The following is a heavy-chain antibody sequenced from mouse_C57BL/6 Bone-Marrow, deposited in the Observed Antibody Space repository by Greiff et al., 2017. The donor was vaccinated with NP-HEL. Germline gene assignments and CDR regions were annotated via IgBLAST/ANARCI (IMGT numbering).Heavy chain of an antibody. V-gene: IGHV14-4*01. Sequence: EVQLQQSGAELVGPGASVKLSCTASGFNIKDDYMHWVKQRPEQGLEWIGWIDPENGDTEYASKFQGKATITADTSSNTAYLQLSSLTSEDTAVYYCTIRQLRLPYWGQGTLVTVSA. CDR2: IDPENGDT. J-gene: IGHJ3*01. D-gene: IGHD3-2*02. CDR3: TIRQLRLPY. CDR1: GFNIKDDY.